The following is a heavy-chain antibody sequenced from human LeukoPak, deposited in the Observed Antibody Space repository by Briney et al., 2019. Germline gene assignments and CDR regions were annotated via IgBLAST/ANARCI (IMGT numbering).Heavy chain of an antibody. CDR2: INPNSGGT. V-gene: IGHV1-2*02. J-gene: IGHJ5*02. D-gene: IGHD6-13*01. CDR3: ASHRGGYSGSSYSFDP. Sequence: ASVKVSCKASGYTFTGYYMHWVRQAPGQGLEWMGWINPNSGGTRYVQKFQGRVTMTRDTSISTAFLELTSLRSDDSAVYYCASHRGGYSGSSYSFDPWGQGTLVTVSS. CDR1: GYTFTGYY.